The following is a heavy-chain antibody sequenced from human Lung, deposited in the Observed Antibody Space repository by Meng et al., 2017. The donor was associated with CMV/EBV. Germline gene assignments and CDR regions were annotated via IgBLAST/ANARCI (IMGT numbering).Heavy chain of an antibody. Sequence: SETLSLXXTVTDVSISNSSFFWGWIRQPPGKGLEWIGSFFHSGDTYSNPSLRSRVAISVDTSKNQFSLRLNSVTATDTAMYYCARHLRGYSWPKSDWGQVTXVTVSS. J-gene: IGHJ4*02. CDR3: ARHLRGYSWPKSD. CDR2: FFHSGDT. D-gene: IGHD1-26*01. V-gene: IGHV4-39*01. CDR1: DVSISNSSFF.